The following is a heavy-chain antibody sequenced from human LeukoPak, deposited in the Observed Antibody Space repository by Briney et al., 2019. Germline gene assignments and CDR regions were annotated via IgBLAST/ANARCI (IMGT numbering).Heavy chain of an antibody. D-gene: IGHD6-19*01. J-gene: IGHJ4*02. Sequence: PGGSLRLPCAASGFTFSSYSMNWVRQAPGKGLEWVSYISSSSSTIYYADSVKGRFTISRDNAKNSLYLQMNSLRDEDTAVYYCATAMQWLVSDFDYWGQGTLVTVSS. CDR3: ATAMQWLVSDFDY. V-gene: IGHV3-48*02. CDR2: ISSSSSTI. CDR1: GFTFSSYS.